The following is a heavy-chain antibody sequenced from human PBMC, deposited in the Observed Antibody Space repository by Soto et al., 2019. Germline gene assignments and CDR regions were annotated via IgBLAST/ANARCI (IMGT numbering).Heavy chain of an antibody. CDR2: IWYDGSNK. J-gene: IGHJ4*02. V-gene: IGHV3-33*01. Sequence: QVQLVESGGGVVQPGRSLRLSCAASGFTFSSYGMHWVRQAPGKGLEWVAVIWYDGSNKHYADSVKGRFTISRDNSKNPLYLQMNSLRAEDTAAYYCARDWASSASFDYWGQGTLVTVSS. CDR1: GFTFSSYG. CDR3: ARDWASSASFDY. D-gene: IGHD3-10*01.